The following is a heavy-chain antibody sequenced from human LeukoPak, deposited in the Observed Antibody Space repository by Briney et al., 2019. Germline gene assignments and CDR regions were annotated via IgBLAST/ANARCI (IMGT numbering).Heavy chain of an antibody. CDR2: ISGDGGST. D-gene: IGHD6-19*01. V-gene: IGHV3-43*02. J-gene: IGHJ4*02. CDR3: ASAGSGLY. Sequence: GGSLRLSCAASGFTFDDYAMHWVRQAPGKGLEWVSLISGDGGSTYYADSVKGRFTISRDNSKNSLYLQMSSLRDEDTAVYYCASAGSGLYWGQGTLVTVSS. CDR1: GFTFDDYA.